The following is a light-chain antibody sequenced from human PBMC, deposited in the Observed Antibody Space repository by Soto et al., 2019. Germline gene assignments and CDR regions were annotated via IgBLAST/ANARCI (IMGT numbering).Light chain of an antibody. J-gene: IGKJ2*01. V-gene: IGKV1-39*01. CDR3: QQSYSTPRT. Sequence: DIQMTQSPSSLSASVGDRVTITCRASQSISSSLNWYQQKPGKAPKLLIYAASSLQSGVPLKFSGSGSGTDFTLTISSLQPEYFATYYCQQSYSTPRTFGQGTKLEI. CDR2: AAS. CDR1: QSISSS.